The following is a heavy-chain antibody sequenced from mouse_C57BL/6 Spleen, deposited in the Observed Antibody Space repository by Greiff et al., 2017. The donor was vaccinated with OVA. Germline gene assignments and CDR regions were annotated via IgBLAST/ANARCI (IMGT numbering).Heavy chain of an antibody. V-gene: IGHV1-82*01. CDR1: GYAFSSSW. CDR2: IYPGDGDT. CDR3: ARPTGTSAYFDV. J-gene: IGHJ1*03. Sequence: VQLQQSGPELVKPGASVKISCKASGYAFSSSWMNWVKQRPGKGLEWIGRIYPGDGDTNYNGKFKGKATLTADKSSSTAYMQLSSLTSEDSAVYFCARPTGTSAYFDVWGTGTTVTVSS. D-gene: IGHD4-1*02.